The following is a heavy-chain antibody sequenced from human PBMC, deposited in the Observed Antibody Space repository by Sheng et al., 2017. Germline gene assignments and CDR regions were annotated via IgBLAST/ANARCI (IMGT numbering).Heavy chain of an antibody. CDR2: IIPMLGIA. CDR3: ARGEVSAYYYRAEYFQS. CDR1: GGTFSSYI. V-gene: IGHV1-69*04. Sequence: QVQLVQSGAEVKKPGSSVKVSCKASGGTFSSYIINWVRQAPGQGLEWMGGIIPMLGIATYAQNFQGRVMISADTSTSTVYMELGSLRSDDTAVFYCARGEVSAYYYRAEYFQSWGQGTLVTVSS. J-gene: IGHJ1*01. D-gene: IGHD3-22*01.